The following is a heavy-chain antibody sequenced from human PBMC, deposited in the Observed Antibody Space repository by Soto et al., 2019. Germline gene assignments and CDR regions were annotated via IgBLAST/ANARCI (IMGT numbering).Heavy chain of an antibody. D-gene: IGHD2-2*01. J-gene: IGHJ5*02. CDR1: GYIFSGYS. CDR3: ARDLSPCSNSVGAKNSFDA. CDR2: INSNSGGT. Sequence: ASVKVSCRASGYIFSGYSIHWVRQAPGQGLDWMGWINSNSGGTNYAQRFQGRVTMTRDTSISTAYMELNSLRSDDTAVFYCARDLSPCSNSVGAKNSFDAWGQGTQVTVSS. V-gene: IGHV1-2*02.